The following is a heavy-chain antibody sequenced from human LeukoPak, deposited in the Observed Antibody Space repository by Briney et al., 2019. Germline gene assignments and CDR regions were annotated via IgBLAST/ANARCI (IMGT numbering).Heavy chain of an antibody. Sequence: GGSLRLSCVASGFTFSTYAMNWVRQAPGKGLEWVSVIYSGGSTYYADSVKGRFTISRDNSKNTLYLQMNSLRAEDTAVYYCARSRYGTTWSSSWEFDYWGQGTLVTVSS. CDR3: ARSRYGTTWSSSWEFDY. CDR2: IYSGGST. CDR1: GFTFSTYA. V-gene: IGHV3-66*01. D-gene: IGHD6-13*01. J-gene: IGHJ4*02.